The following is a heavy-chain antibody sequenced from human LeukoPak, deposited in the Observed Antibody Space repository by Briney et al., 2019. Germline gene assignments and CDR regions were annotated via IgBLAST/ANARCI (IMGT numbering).Heavy chain of an antibody. Sequence: ASVKVSCKASGYTFTSYGISWVRQAPGQGLEWMGWISAYNGNTNYAQKLQGRVTMTTDTSTSTAYMELRSLRSDDTAVYYCAKHSSGWYVLSYFDYWGQGTLVTVSS. CDR1: GYTFTSYG. D-gene: IGHD6-19*01. V-gene: IGHV1-18*01. CDR3: AKHSSGWYVLSYFDY. CDR2: ISAYNGNT. J-gene: IGHJ4*02.